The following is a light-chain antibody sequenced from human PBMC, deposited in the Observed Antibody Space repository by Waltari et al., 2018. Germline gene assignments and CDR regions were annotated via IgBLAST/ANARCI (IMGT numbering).Light chain of an antibody. CDR1: QSLVHSDGNTY. CDR2: KVS. CDR3: GQGTHGPWT. J-gene: IGKJ1*01. Sequence: VVMTQSPLSLPITPGQPASISCRSSQSLVHSDGNTYLSWYQQKPGKPPRLLLYKVSNRDSGVPDRFSGSGAGTDFTLKISRVEAEDVGVYYGGQGTHGPWTFGQGTKVEIK. V-gene: IGKV2-30*02.